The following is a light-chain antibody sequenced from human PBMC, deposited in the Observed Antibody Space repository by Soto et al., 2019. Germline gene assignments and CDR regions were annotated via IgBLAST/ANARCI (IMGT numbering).Light chain of an antibody. V-gene: IGKV1-5*03. CDR1: ESISLW. J-gene: IGKJ2*01. CDR2: KAS. CDR3: QHYNSFPYT. Sequence: DIQTTQSPSTLSASVGDRVTITCRASESISLWLAWFQQKPGKAPKLLIYKASTLASGVPSRFSGSGSGTEFTLTIRSLQPDDFAIYYCQHYNSFPYTFGQGTKVDI.